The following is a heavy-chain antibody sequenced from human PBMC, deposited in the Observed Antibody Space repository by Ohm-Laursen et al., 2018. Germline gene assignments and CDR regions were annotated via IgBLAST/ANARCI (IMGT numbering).Heavy chain of an antibody. Sequence: SDTLSLTWTVSGGSISDYYWSWIRQPAGKGLEYIGRIYTSGSTNYIPSLKSRVTMSVDMSNNQFSLKLSSVTAADTAVYYCARRDVAIAVVTFDPWGQGILVTVSS. CDR3: ARRDVAIAVVTFDP. CDR2: IYTSGST. CDR1: GGSISDYY. V-gene: IGHV4-4*07. J-gene: IGHJ5*02. D-gene: IGHD6-19*01.